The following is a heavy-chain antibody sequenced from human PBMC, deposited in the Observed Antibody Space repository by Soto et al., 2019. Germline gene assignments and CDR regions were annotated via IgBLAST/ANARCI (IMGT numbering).Heavy chain of an antibody. CDR2: ISYDGSNK. CDR1: GFTFDDYA. Sequence: GGSLRLSCAASGFTFDDYAMHWVRQAPGKGLEWVAVISYDGSNKYYADSVKGRFTISRDNSKNTLYLQMNSLRAEDTAVYYCARDLVPGIAAAGTPGYWGQGTLVTVSS. CDR3: ARDLVPGIAAAGTPGY. J-gene: IGHJ4*02. V-gene: IGHV3-30-3*01. D-gene: IGHD6-13*01.